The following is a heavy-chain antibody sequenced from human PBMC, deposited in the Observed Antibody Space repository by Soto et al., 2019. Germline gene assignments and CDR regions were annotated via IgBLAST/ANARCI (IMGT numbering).Heavy chain of an antibody. J-gene: IGHJ4*02. Sequence: QVQLVQSGAEVKKPGASVKVSCKASGYTFTSYGISWVRQAPGQGLEWMGWISAYNGTTKYAQKFQGRVTMTTDTATRAASVELLTLSSDVPAVYYCASDPQIFDFWGQGPLVTVSS. V-gene: IGHV1-18*04. CDR3: ASDPQIFDF. CDR2: ISAYNGTT. CDR1: GYTFTSYG.